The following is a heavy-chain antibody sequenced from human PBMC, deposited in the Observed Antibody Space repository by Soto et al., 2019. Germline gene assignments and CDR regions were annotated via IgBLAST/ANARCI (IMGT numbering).Heavy chain of an antibody. J-gene: IGHJ3*02. D-gene: IGHD6-13*01. CDR1: GGSISSYY. Sequence: SETLSLTCTASGGSISSYYWSWIRQPPGKGLEWIGYIYYSGSTNYNPSLKSRVTISVDTSKNQFSLKLSSVTAADTAVYYCARDTAAAVGAFDIWGQGTMVT. V-gene: IGHV4-59*01. CDR2: IYYSGST. CDR3: ARDTAAAVGAFDI.